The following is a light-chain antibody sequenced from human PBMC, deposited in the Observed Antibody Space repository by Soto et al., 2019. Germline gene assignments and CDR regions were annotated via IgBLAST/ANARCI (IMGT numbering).Light chain of an antibody. CDR2: GAS. J-gene: IGKJ1*01. CDR1: QSVNSK. V-gene: IGKV3-15*01. CDR3: QQYNNWPPVT. Sequence: EIVVSQSPSALSVSPGERATLSCRASQSVNSKLAWYQQKPGRAPRLLIYGASTRATGIPARFSGSGSGTEFTLTISSLQSEDFAVYYCQQYNNWPPVTFGQGTKVDIK.